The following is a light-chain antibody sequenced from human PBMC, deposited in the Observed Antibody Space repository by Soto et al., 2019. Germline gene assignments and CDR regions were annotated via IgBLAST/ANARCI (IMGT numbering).Light chain of an antibody. J-gene: IGKJ1*01. Sequence: DIQMTQSPSSLSASVGDRVTITCRASQGISTYLNWYQQKPGKAPKLLIYDASSLESGVPSRFSGSGSGTEFTLTISSLQPDDFATYYCQQYNSYWRTFGQGTKVDIK. CDR3: QQYNSYWRT. V-gene: IGKV1-5*01. CDR2: DAS. CDR1: QGISTY.